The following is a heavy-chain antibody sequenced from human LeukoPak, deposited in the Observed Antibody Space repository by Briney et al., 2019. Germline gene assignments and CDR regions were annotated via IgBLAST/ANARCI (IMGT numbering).Heavy chain of an antibody. V-gene: IGHV4-61*02. CDR2: ICTSGST. CDR3: ARQYCSSTSCYVWWFDP. CDR1: GGSISSGSYY. J-gene: IGHJ5*02. Sequence: SETLSPTCTVSGGSISSGSYYWSWIRQPAGKGLEWIGRICTSGSTNYNPSLKSRVTISVDTSKNQFSLKLSSVTAADTAVYYCARQYCSSTSCYVWWFDPWGQGTLVTVSS. D-gene: IGHD2-2*01.